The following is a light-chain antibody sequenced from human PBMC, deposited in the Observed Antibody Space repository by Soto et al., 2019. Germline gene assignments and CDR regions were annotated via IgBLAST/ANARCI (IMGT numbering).Light chain of an antibody. CDR2: SAS. J-gene: IGKJ4*01. Sequence: EIVMTQSPDTLSVPLEERATLSCRASQSVGNNLAWYQQKPGQAPRLLIYSASTKATGIPARFSGSGSGTEFTLTISSLQSEDFAAYYCQQYHSWPLTFGGGTKVEI. CDR1: QSVGNN. V-gene: IGKV3-15*01. CDR3: QQYHSWPLT.